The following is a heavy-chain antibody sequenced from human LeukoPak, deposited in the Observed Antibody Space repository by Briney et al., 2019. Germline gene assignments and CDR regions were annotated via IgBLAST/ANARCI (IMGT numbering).Heavy chain of an antibody. CDR2: ISGSGRHT. Sequence: GGSLRLSCAASGLTFSNYAMSWVRQAPGKGLEWVPIISGSGRHTYYADSVKGRFTISRDNSKNTLFLQMNSLRAEDTAVYFCAKSAQVVITTNPHFDYWGQGILVTVSS. J-gene: IGHJ4*02. D-gene: IGHD3-22*01. CDR3: AKSAQVVITTNPHFDY. CDR1: GLTFSNYA. V-gene: IGHV3-23*01.